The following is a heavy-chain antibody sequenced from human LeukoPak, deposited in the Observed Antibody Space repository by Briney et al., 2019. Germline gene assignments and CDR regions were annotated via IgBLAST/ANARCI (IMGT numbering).Heavy chain of an antibody. V-gene: IGHV3-23*01. CDR2: ISGSGGST. J-gene: IGHJ4*02. D-gene: IGHD6-13*01. Sequence: PGGSLRLSCVASGFTFSTYAMTWVRQAPGKGLEWVSGISGSGGSTYYADSVKGQFTISRDNSKNTLYLQMNSLRAEDAAVYYCAKALNSSTWYSPLDYWGQGTLVTVSS. CDR3: AKALNSSTWYSPLDY. CDR1: GFTFSTYA.